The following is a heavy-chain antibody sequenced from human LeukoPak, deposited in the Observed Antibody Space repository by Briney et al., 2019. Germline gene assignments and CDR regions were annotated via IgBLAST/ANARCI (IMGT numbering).Heavy chain of an antibody. V-gene: IGHV4-59*11. CDR3: ARVDDYSNYEEYYMDV. CDR1: GGSISSHY. CDR2: IYCSGST. Sequence: SETLSLTCTVSGGSISSHYWSWLRQPPGKGLEWIGYIYCSGSTNYNPSLKSRVTISVDTSKNQFSLKLSSVTAADTAVYYCARVDDYSNYEEYYMDVWGKGTTVTVSS. D-gene: IGHD4-11*01. J-gene: IGHJ6*03.